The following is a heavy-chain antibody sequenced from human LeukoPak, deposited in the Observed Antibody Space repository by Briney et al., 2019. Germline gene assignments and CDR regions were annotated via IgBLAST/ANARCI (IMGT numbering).Heavy chain of an antibody. CDR2: ISPSGGST. D-gene: IGHD2-2*01. J-gene: IGHJ4*02. CDR1: GYTFTSNY. CDR3: ADLVYCSSSSCYEPFNQT. Sequence: WASVKVSCKAFGYTFTSNYMHWVRQAPGQGPEWMGVISPSGGSTTYAQKFQGRVTLTRDMSTSTAYMELSSLRSEDTAVYYCADLVYCSSSSCYEPFNQTWGQGTLVTVSP. V-gene: IGHV1-46*01.